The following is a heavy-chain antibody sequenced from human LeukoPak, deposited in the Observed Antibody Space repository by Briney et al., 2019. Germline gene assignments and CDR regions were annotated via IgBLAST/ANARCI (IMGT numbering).Heavy chain of an antibody. CDR2: IYTGGST. CDR3: ARGLTDMDTPTY. Sequence: GGSLRLSCAVSGFTVGRNYMTWVRQAPGKGLEWVSVIYTGGSTFYADSVKGRFTISRDNSKNILYLQMNSLRAEDTAVCYCARGLTDMDTPTYWGQGTLVTVSS. D-gene: IGHD5-18*01. J-gene: IGHJ4*02. V-gene: IGHV3-53*01. CDR1: GFTVGRNY.